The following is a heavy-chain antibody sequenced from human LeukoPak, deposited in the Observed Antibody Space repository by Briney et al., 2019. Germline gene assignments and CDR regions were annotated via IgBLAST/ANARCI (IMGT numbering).Heavy chain of an antibody. CDR1: GGTFSSYA. V-gene: IGHV1-69*05. J-gene: IGHJ4*02. Sequence: GASVKVSCKASGGTFSSYAISWVRQAPGQGLEWMGGIIPIFGTANYAQKFQGRVTITTDESTSTAYMELSSLRSEDTAVYYCARDRSLNYGGTYWGQGTLVTVSS. D-gene: IGHD4-11*01. CDR2: IIPIFGTA. CDR3: ARDRSLNYGGTY.